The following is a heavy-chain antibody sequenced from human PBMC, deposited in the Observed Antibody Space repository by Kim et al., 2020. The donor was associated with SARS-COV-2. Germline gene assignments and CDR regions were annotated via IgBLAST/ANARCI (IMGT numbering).Heavy chain of an antibody. CDR1: GYTFTSYA. CDR2: INTDTGNP. Sequence: ASVKVSCKTSGYTFTSYAISWVRQAPGQGLEWMGWINTDTGNPTYAQGFAGRFVFSLDTSVSTTYLQISSLKAEESAVYFCARGQTSYYTLGSYYIYDYW. J-gene: IGHJ4*01. V-gene: IGHV7-4-1*02. D-gene: IGHD3-10*01. CDR3: ARGQTSYYTLGSYYIYDY.